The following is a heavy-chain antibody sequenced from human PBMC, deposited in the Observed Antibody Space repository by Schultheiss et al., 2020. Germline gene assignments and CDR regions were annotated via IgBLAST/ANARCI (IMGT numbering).Heavy chain of an antibody. J-gene: IGHJ4*02. CDR1: GFTFTSHD. Sequence: GESLKISCAASGFTFTSHDMSWVRQASGKGLEWVSVITASGGSTYYADSVKGRFTISRDNSKNTLYLQMNSLRAEDTAVYYCARGVTMVQGAFDYWGQGTLVTVSS. CDR3: ARGVTMVQGAFDY. V-gene: IGHV3-23*01. CDR2: ITASGGST. D-gene: IGHD3-10*01.